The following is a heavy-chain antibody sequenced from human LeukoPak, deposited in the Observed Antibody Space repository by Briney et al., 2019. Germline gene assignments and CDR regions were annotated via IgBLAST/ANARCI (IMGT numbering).Heavy chain of an antibody. D-gene: IGHD5-18*01. CDR2: ISCHNGDT. V-gene: IGHV1-18*01. CDR1: GYTFTSNG. CDR3: ARDGGTAGYSSGSDY. J-gene: IGHJ4*02. Sequence: ASVKVSCKASGYTFTSNGITWVRQAPGQGLEWVGWISCHNGDTRYAQNFQGRVTVTKDTFTSTVYMEVRSLRSDDTAVYFCARDGGTAGYSSGSDYWGQGTLVTVSS.